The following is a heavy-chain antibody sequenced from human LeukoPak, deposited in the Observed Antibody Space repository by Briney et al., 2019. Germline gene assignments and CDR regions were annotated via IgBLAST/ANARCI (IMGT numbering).Heavy chain of an antibody. CDR1: GGSFSGYY. CDR3: ARPRGYSYGPFDY. D-gene: IGHD5-18*01. Sequence: SETLSLTCAVYGGSFSGYYWSWIRQPPGKGLEWIGEINHSGSTNYNPSLKSRVTISVDTSKNQFSLKLSSVTAADTAVYYCARPRGYSYGPFDYWAQETLVTVPS. CDR2: INHSGST. J-gene: IGHJ4*02. V-gene: IGHV4-34*01.